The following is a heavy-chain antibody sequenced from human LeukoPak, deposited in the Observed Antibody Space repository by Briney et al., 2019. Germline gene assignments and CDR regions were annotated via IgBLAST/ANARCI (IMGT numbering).Heavy chain of an antibody. J-gene: IGHJ5*02. CDR3: ASNYYDILTYNWFDP. V-gene: IGHV4-39*07. Sequence: SETLSLTCTVSGGSISSSSYYWSWIRQPPGKGLEWIGEINHSGSTNYNPSLKSRVTISVDTSKNQFSLKLSSVTAADTAVYYCASNYYDILTYNWFDPWGQGTLVTVSS. D-gene: IGHD3-9*01. CDR2: INHSGST. CDR1: GGSISSSSYY.